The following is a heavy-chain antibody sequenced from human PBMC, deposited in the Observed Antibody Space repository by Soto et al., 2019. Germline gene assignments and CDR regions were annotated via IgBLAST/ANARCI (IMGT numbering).Heavy chain of an antibody. CDR1: GFTFSDYY. CDR3: ARTDPSVDTAMAIDY. J-gene: IGHJ4*02. Sequence: QVQLVESGGGLVKPGGSLRLSCAASGFTFSDYYMSWIRQAPGKGLEWVSYISSSSSYTNYADSVKGRFTISRDNAKNSLYLQVNSLRAEDTAVYYCARTDPSVDTAMAIDYWGQGTLVTVSS. V-gene: IGHV3-11*06. D-gene: IGHD5-18*01. CDR2: ISSSSSYT.